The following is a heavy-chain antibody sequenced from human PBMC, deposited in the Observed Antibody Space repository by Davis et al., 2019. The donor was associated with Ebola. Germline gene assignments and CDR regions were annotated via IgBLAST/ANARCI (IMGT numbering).Heavy chain of an antibody. CDR3: ARRDYSNYRYYGMDV. D-gene: IGHD4-11*01. Sequence: SVTVSCMASGYTFTSYGIIWVRQAPGQGLEWMGWISAYNGNTNYAQKLQGRVTMTTDTSTSTAYMELRSLRSDDTAVYYCARRDYSNYRYYGMDVWGKGTTVTVSS. J-gene: IGHJ6*04. CDR2: ISAYNGNT. CDR1: GYTFTSYG. V-gene: IGHV1-18*01.